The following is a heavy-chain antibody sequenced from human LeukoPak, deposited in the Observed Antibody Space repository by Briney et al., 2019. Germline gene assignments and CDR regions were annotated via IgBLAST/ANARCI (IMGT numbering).Heavy chain of an antibody. V-gene: IGHV3-23*01. CDR3: AKSVVAASWFFDY. Sequence: GGSLRLSCTASGFTFSSYAMSWVRQAPGKGLEWVSTITNNGLSTYYADSVKGRFTITRDNSKNTLHLQMNNLRADDTAVYYCAKSVVAASWFFDYWGQGTLVTVSS. CDR1: GFTFSSYA. CDR2: ITNNGLST. J-gene: IGHJ4*02. D-gene: IGHD2-15*01.